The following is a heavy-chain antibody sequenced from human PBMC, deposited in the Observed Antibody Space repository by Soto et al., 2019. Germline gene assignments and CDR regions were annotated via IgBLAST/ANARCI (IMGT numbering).Heavy chain of an antibody. CDR2: INHSGST. Sequence: PSETLSLTCAVYGGSFSGYYWSWIRQPPGKGLEWIGEINHSGSTNYNPSLKSRVTISVDTSKNQFSLKLSSVTAADTAVYYCARGGVVTAIRRFDSWGKGTLVPVAS. D-gene: IGHD2-21*02. CDR3: ARGGVVTAIRRFDS. CDR1: GGSFSGYY. J-gene: IGHJ5*01. V-gene: IGHV4-34*01.